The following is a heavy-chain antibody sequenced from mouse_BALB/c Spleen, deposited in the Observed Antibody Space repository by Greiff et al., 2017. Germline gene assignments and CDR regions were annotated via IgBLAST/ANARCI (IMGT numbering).Heavy chain of an antibody. CDR3: NTGNYWGNY. Sequence: EVQRQQSGAELVRSGASVKLSCTASGFNIKDYYMHWVKQRPEQGLEWIGWIDPENGDTEYAPKFQGKATMTADTSSNTAYLQLSSLTSEDTAVYYCNTGNYWGNYWGQGTTLTVAS. J-gene: IGHJ2*01. V-gene: IGHV14-4*02. D-gene: IGHD2-1*01. CDR1: GFNIKDYY. CDR2: IDPENGDT.